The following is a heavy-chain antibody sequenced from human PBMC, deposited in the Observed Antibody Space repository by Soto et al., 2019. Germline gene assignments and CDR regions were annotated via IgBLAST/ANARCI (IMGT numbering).Heavy chain of an antibody. CDR2: IYYSGST. CDR3: ARVPSGVTTFDY. J-gene: IGHJ4*02. CDR1: GGSISSYY. Sequence: QVQLQESGPGLVKPSETLSLTCTVSGGSISSYYWSWIRQPPGKGPEWIGYIYYSGSTNYNPSLKSRVTISVDTSKNQFSLKLSSVTAADTAVYYCARVPSGVTTFDYWGQGTLVTVSS. V-gene: IGHV4-59*01. D-gene: IGHD4-17*01.